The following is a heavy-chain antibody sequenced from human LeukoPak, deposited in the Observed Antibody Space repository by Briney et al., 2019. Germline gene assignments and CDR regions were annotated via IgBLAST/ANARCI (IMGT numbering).Heavy chain of an antibody. J-gene: IGHJ4*02. D-gene: IGHD6-19*01. CDR3: ARGGYSSGWRGFDY. V-gene: IGHV1-8*01. CDR1: GYTFTSYD. Sequence: ASVKVSCTASGYTFTSYDINWVRQATGQGLEWMGWMNPNSGNTGYAQKFQGRVTMTRNTSISTAYMELSSLRSEDMAVYYCARGGYSSGWRGFDYWGQGTLVTVSS. CDR2: MNPNSGNT.